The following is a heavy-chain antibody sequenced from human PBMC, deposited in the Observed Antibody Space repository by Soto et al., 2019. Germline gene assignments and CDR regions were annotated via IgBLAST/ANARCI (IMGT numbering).Heavy chain of an antibody. Sequence: EVQLVESGGGLVQPGGSLRLSCAASGFTFSSYWMSWVRQAPGKGLEWVANIKQDGSEKYYVDSVKGRFTISRDNAKNSLYLQMKSLRAEDTAVYYCARDCSGGSCRVAFDIWGQGTMVTVSS. V-gene: IGHV3-7*01. CDR3: ARDCSGGSCRVAFDI. J-gene: IGHJ3*02. CDR1: GFTFSSYW. CDR2: IKQDGSEK. D-gene: IGHD2-15*01.